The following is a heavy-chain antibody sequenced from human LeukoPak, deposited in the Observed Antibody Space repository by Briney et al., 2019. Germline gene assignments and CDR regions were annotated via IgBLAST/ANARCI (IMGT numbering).Heavy chain of an antibody. CDR3: ARALGYCSGGSCYSSWFDP. J-gene: IGHJ5*02. CDR2: IIPIFGTA. CDR1: GGTFSSYA. D-gene: IGHD2-15*01. Sequence: SVKVSCKASGGTFSSYAISWVRQAPGQGLEWMGGIIPIFGTANYAQKFQGRVTITTDESTNTAYMELSSLRSEDTAVYYCARALGYCSGGSCYSSWFDPWGQGTLVTVSS. V-gene: IGHV1-69*05.